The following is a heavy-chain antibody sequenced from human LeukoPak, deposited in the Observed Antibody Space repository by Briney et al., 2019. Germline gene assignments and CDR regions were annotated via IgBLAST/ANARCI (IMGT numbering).Heavy chain of an antibody. CDR3: ARGGPTYNTLTGYSSLDA. J-gene: IGHJ5*02. V-gene: IGHV3-66*01. Sequence: YADSVKGRFTISRDNSKNTLYLQVTGLRVDDTAMYYCARGGPTYNTLTGYSSLDAWGQGTLVTVSS. D-gene: IGHD3-9*01.